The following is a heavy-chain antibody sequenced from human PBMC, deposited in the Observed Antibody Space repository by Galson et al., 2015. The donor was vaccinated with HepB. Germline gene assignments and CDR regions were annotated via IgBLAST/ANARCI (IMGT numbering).Heavy chain of an antibody. CDR2: IRSEAYGHAT. CDR1: GFTFSDSA. J-gene: IGHJ3*02. Sequence: SLRLSCAASGFTFSDSAIHWVRQASGKGLEWIGRIRSEAYGHATTYGESVKGRFTISRDNAKNSLYLQMNSLRAEDTAVYYCARERETTPGVVIPDAFDIWGQGTMVTVSS. CDR3: ARERETTPGVVIPDAFDI. D-gene: IGHD3-3*01. V-gene: IGHV3-73*01.